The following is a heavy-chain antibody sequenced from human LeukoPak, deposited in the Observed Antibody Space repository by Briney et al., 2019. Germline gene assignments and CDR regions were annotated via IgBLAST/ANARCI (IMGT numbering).Heavy chain of an antibody. CDR3: ARDLYSSGWYAVGDY. CDR2: IYTSGST. V-gene: IGHV4-4*07. CDR1: GGSISSYY. D-gene: IGHD6-19*01. Sequence: SGTLSLTCTVSGGSISSYYWSWIRQPAGQGLEWIGRIYTSGSTNYNPSLKSRVTMSVDTSKNQFSLKLSSVTAADTAVYYCARDLYSSGWYAVGDYWGQGTLVTVSS. J-gene: IGHJ4*02.